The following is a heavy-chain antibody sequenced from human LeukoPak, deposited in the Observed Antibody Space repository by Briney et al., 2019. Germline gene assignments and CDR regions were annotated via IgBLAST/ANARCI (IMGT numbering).Heavy chain of an antibody. CDR3: ARIRVMDLYYFDY. V-gene: IGHV3-7*01. CDR1: GFTFSSYW. Sequence: GGSLRLSCAASGFTFSSYWMSWVRQAPGKGLEWVGNIKQDGSEKYYVDSVKGRFTISRDNAKKSLYLQMNSLRAEDTAVYYCARIRVMDLYYFDYWGQGTLVTVSS. CDR2: IKQDGSEK. D-gene: IGHD3-10*01. J-gene: IGHJ4*02.